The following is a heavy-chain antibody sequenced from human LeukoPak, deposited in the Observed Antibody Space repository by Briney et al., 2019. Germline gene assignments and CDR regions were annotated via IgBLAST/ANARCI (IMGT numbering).Heavy chain of an antibody. V-gene: IGHV3-11*01. CDR1: GFTFNDYY. CDR3: ATDGAGFDT. Sequence: GGSLRLSCAASGFTFNDYYMSWIRQAPGKGLEWLSYINIGGTNTHYADSVKGRYTISRDNAKKSLYLEMSNLRAEDTAVYYCATDGAGFDTWGQGVLVTVSS. J-gene: IGHJ5*02. CDR2: INIGGTNT.